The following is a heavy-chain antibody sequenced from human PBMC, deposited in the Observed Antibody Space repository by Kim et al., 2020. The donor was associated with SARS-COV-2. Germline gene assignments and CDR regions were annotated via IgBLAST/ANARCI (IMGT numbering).Heavy chain of an antibody. CDR3: ARDLPSSGYESYFDY. CDR2: ISAYNGNT. Sequence: ASVKVSCKASGYTFTSYGISWVRQAPGQGLEWMGWISAYNGNTNYAQKLQGRVTMTTDTSTSTAYMELRSLRSDDTAVYYCARDLPSSGYESYFDYWGQGTLVTVSS. V-gene: IGHV1-18*04. D-gene: IGHD5-12*01. CDR1: GYTFTSYG. J-gene: IGHJ4*02.